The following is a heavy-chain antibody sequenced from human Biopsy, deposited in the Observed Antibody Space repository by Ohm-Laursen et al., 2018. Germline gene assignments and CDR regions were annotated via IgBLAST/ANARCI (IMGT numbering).Heavy chain of an antibody. CDR3: ARDRGYYSDRTVPGYFDL. CDR1: GDSISSYY. CDR2: VYYTGST. Sequence: SDTLSLTCAVSGDSISSYYWSWIRQSPRKGLEWIGYVYYTGSTGYYPSLQSRVTISVDTSKNHFSLRLRSVTPADTAIYYCARDRGYYSDRTVPGYFDLWGRGTLVTVSS. D-gene: IGHD3-22*01. V-gene: IGHV4-59*01. J-gene: IGHJ2*01.